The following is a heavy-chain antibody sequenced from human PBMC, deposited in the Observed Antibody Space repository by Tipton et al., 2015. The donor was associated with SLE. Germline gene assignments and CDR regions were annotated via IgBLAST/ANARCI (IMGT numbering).Heavy chain of an antibody. CDR3: ARHAGDYAYFDS. CDR2: IYDSGST. V-gene: IGHV4-61*08. J-gene: IGHJ4*02. D-gene: IGHD4-17*01. Sequence: TLSLTCTVSGGSISSDDYYWTWIRQHPGKGLEWIGYIYDSGSTSYNPSLKSRVTISEDTSKQQFSLKLSSLTAADTAMYYCARHAGDYAYFDSWGQGTLVTVSS. CDR1: GGSISSDDYY.